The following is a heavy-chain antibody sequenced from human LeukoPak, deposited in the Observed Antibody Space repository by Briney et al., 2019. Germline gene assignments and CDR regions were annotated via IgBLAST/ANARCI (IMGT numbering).Heavy chain of an antibody. D-gene: IGHD6-19*01. Sequence: GASVKVSCKASGYTFTGYYMHWVRQAPGQGLEWMGWINPNSGGTNYAQKFQGRVTMTRDTSISTAYMELSRLRYDDTAVYYCARGYSSGWYYFDYWGQGTLVTVSS. CDR2: INPNSGGT. CDR3: ARGYSSGWYYFDY. CDR1: GYTFTGYY. J-gene: IGHJ4*02. V-gene: IGHV1-2*02.